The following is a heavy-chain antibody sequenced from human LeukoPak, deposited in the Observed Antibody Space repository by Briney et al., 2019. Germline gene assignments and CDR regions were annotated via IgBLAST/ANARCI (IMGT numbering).Heavy chain of an antibody. V-gene: IGHV3-48*01. D-gene: IGHD3-3*01. Sequence: GGSLRLSCAASGFTFSSYSMNWVRQAPGQGLERVSYISSSSSTIYYADSVKGRFTISRDNAKNSLYLQMNSLRAEDTAVYYCARDYDFWSFIGYFDLWGRGTLVTVSS. CDR1: GFTFSSYS. J-gene: IGHJ2*01. CDR2: ISSSSSTI. CDR3: ARDYDFWSFIGYFDL.